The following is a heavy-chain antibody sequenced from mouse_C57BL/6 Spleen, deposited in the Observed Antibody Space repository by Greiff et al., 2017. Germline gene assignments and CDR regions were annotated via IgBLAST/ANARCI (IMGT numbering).Heavy chain of an antibody. CDR3: ARRGDYGSSNAMDY. V-gene: IGHV5-6*02. Sequence: EVMLVESGGDLVKPGGSLKLSCAASGFTFSSYGMSWVRQTPDKRLEWVATISSGGSYTYYPDSVKGRFTISRDNAKNTLYLQMSSLKSEDTAMYYCARRGDYGSSNAMDYWGQGTSVTVSS. J-gene: IGHJ4*01. D-gene: IGHD1-1*01. CDR2: ISSGGSYT. CDR1: GFTFSSYG.